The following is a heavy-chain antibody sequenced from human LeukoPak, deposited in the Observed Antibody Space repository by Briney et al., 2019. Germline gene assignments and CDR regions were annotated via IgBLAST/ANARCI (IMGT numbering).Heavy chain of an antibody. D-gene: IGHD1-26*01. CDR1: GGSFSGYY. CDR2: INHSGST. V-gene: IGHV4-34*01. CDR3: ARLKFVGATMADY. Sequence: PSETLSLTCAVYGGSFSGYYWSWIRQPPGKGLEWIGEINHSGSTNYNPSLKSRVTISVDTSKNQFSLKLSSVTAADTAVYYCARLKFVGATMADYWGQGTLVTVSS. J-gene: IGHJ4*02.